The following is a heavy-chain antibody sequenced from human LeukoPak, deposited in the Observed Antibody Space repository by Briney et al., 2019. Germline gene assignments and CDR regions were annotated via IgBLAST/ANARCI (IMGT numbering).Heavy chain of an antibody. V-gene: IGHV4-59*12. CDR1: GGSISSYY. CDR2: IYYSGST. Sequence: SETLSLTCTVSGGSISSYYWSWIRQPPGKGLEWIGYIYYSGSTNYNPSLKSRVTISVDTSKNQFSLRLSSVTAADTAVYYCARVGPGVYYYGSGTYLGAFDIWGQGTMVTVSS. D-gene: IGHD3-10*01. CDR3: ARVGPGVYYYGSGTYLGAFDI. J-gene: IGHJ3*02.